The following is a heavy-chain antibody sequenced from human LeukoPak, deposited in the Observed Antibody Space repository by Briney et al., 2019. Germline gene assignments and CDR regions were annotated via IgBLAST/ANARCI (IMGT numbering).Heavy chain of an antibody. V-gene: IGHV1-69*04. CDR1: GGTFSSYA. CDR3: ARDPGSSWLEYYYYGMDV. Sequence: PVKVSCKASGGTFSSYAISWVRQAPGQGLEWMGRIIPILGIANYAQKFQGRVTITADKSTSTAYMELSSLRSEDTAVYYCARDPGSSWLEYYYYGMDVWGQGTTVTVSS. D-gene: IGHD6-13*01. J-gene: IGHJ6*02. CDR2: IIPILGIA.